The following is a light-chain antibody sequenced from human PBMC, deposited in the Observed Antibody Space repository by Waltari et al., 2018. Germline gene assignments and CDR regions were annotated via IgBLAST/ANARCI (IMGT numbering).Light chain of an antibody. Sequence: SSELTQDPAVSVALGQTVRFTCQGDSLRSSYASWYQLKPGQAPVLVIYGNDKRPSGIPDRISGYSSGTTSSLTITGAQAEDEADYYCSSRNGRANQVVFAGGTKVTVL. CDR3: SSRNGRANQVV. V-gene: IGLV3-19*01. CDR2: GND. CDR1: SLRSSY. J-gene: IGLJ3*02.